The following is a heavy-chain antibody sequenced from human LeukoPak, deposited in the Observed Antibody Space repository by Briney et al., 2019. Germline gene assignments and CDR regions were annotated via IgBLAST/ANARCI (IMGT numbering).Heavy chain of an antibody. Sequence: SETLSLTCTVSGGSISSSNNYWGWIRQPPGKGLEWIGSINYSGSTYYNPSLKSRVTISVDPSKNQFSLKLSSVTAADTAVYYCARVTFEGYCSSITCPRHFDYWGQGTLVTVSS. CDR1: GGSISSSNNY. V-gene: IGHV4-39*01. CDR2: INYSGST. D-gene: IGHD2-2*01. CDR3: ARVTFEGYCSSITCPRHFDY. J-gene: IGHJ4*02.